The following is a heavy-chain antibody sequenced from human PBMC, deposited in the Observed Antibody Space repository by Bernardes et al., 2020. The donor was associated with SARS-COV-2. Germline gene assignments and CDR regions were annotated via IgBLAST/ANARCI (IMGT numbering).Heavy chain of an antibody. J-gene: IGHJ4*02. Sequence: SETLSLTCTVSGVSISSNNYYWGWIRQPPGTGLEWIGRVYYSGSTYYNSSLKSRVTISIDTPRNQFSLKLRSVTAADTAVYYCARSGTSYSYYWGQGTLVTVSS. D-gene: IGHD1-26*01. V-gene: IGHV4-39*01. CDR3: ARSGTSYSYY. CDR1: GVSISSNNYY. CDR2: VYYSGST.